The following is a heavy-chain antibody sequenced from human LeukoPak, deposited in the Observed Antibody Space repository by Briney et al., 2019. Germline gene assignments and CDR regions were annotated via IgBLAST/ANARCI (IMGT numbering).Heavy chain of an antibody. D-gene: IGHD1-26*01. CDR2: TYYRSKWYN. Sequence: SQTLSLTCAISGDSVSSNSAAWNWIRQSPSRGLEWLGRTYYRSKWYNDYAVSVKSRITVNPDTSENQFSLQLNSVTPEDTAVYYCARENRETPLTAFGMDAWGQGTTVTVSS. CDR3: ARENRETPLTAFGMDA. V-gene: IGHV6-1*01. J-gene: IGHJ6*02. CDR1: GDSVSSNSAA.